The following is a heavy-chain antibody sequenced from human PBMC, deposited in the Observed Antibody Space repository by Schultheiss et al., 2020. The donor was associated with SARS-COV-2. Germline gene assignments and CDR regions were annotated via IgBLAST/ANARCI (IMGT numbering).Heavy chain of an antibody. D-gene: IGHD4-11*01. CDR3: ARRRQDTSAYSFFDS. J-gene: IGHJ4*02. CDR1: GGSISCYY. V-gene: IGHV4-59*08. Sequence: SQTLSLTCTVSGGSISCYYWTWIRQPPRKRLEWIGSFYSSGSTNCNPSLKSRVTISGDTSKNQFSLTLSSVTAADTAVYYCARRRQDTSAYSFFDSWGQGTLVTVSS. CDR2: FYSSGST.